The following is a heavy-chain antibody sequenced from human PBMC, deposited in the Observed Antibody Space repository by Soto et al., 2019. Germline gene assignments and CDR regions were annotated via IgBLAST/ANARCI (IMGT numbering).Heavy chain of an antibody. CDR2: ISGSGGST. J-gene: IGHJ4*02. CDR3: AKVKEVGAITLFDY. D-gene: IGHD1-26*01. CDR1: GFTFSSYG. V-gene: IGHV3-23*01. Sequence: EVQLLESGGGLVQPGGSLRLSCAASGFTFSSYGMSWVRQAPGKGLEWVSAISGSGGSTYYADSVKGRFTISRDNSXTELYLQMNSLRAEDTAVDYCAKVKEVGAITLFDYWGQGTLVTVSS.